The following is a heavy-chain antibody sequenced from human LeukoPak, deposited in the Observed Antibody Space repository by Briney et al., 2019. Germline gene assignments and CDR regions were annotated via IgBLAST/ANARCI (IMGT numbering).Heavy chain of an antibody. CDR1: GYTLTSYY. J-gene: IGHJ4*02. CDR3: ARDLGYCSGGSCPIFDY. CDR2: INPSGGST. D-gene: IGHD2-15*01. Sequence: GASVKVSCKASGYTLTSYYMHWVRQAPGQGLEWMGIINPSGGSTSYAQKFQGRVTMTRDTSTSTVYMELSSLRSEDTAVYYCARDLGYCSGGSCPIFDYWGQGTLVTVSS. V-gene: IGHV1-46*01.